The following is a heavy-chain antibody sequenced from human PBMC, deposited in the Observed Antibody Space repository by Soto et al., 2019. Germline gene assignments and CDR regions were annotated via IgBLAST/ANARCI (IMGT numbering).Heavy chain of an antibody. CDR1: GFTFSTYW. J-gene: IGHJ3*02. CDR2: INSDGSST. Sequence: EVQLVESGGGLVQPGGSQRLSCAASGFTFSTYWMHWVRQAPGKGLVWVSRINSDGSSTSDADSVKGRFTISRDNAKNTLYLKMNSLRAEDTAMYYCARVRCSGGSCRDAYDIWGQGTMVTVSS. CDR3: ARVRCSGGSCRDAYDI. D-gene: IGHD2-15*01. V-gene: IGHV3-74*01.